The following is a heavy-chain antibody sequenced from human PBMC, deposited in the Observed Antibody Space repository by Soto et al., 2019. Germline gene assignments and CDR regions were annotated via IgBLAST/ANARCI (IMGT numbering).Heavy chain of an antibody. V-gene: IGHV5-51*01. Sequence: GESLKISCKGSGYSFTSYWIGWVRQMPGKGLEWMGIIYPGDSDTRYSPSFQGQVTISADKSFSTAYLQWSSLKASDTAMYYCARTAAAGKYYYGVDVWGQGTTVTFSS. CDR1: GYSFTSYW. J-gene: IGHJ6*02. CDR3: ARTAAAGKYYYGVDV. CDR2: IYPGDSDT. D-gene: IGHD6-13*01.